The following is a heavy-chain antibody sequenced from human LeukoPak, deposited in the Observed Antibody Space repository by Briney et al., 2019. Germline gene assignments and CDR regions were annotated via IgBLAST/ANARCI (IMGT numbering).Heavy chain of an antibody. CDR2: IYYSGSA. Sequence: SETLSLTCAVSGDSVSSFYWSWVRQPPGKGLEWIGYIYYSGSANYNPSLKSRVTISVDTSKNQFSLKLSSVTAADTAVYYCARVGGTNYYYYGMDVWGQGTTVIVSS. D-gene: IGHD1-26*01. J-gene: IGHJ6*02. V-gene: IGHV4-59*02. CDR3: ARVGGTNYYYYGMDV. CDR1: GDSVSSFY.